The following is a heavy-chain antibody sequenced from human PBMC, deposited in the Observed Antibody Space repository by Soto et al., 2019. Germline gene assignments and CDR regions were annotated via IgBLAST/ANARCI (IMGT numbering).Heavy chain of an antibody. Sequence: GESLKISCKGSGYSFNYFWIAWVRQMPGEGLEWMGIIYPGDSDTRYSPSFQGQVTISVDKSINTAYLQLRSLRASDTALYYCARQMTATEFDALDIWGQGTMVTVSS. CDR3: ARQMTATEFDALDI. CDR1: GYSFNYFW. J-gene: IGHJ3*02. D-gene: IGHD2-21*02. V-gene: IGHV5-51*01. CDR2: IYPGDSDT.